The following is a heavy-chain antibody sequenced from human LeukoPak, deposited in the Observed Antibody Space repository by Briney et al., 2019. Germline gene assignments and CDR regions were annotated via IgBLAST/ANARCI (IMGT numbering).Heavy chain of an antibody. CDR2: IKQDGSEK. Sequence: GGSLRLSCAASGFTFSSYAMSWVRQAPGKGLEWVANIKQDGSEKYYVDSVKGRFTISRDNAKDSLYLQMNSLRAEDTAVYYCARDVLLWFGELLDWFDPWGQEPWSPSPQ. CDR3: ARDVLLWFGELLDWFDP. V-gene: IGHV3-7*01. J-gene: IGHJ5*02. CDR1: GFTFSSYA. D-gene: IGHD3-10*01.